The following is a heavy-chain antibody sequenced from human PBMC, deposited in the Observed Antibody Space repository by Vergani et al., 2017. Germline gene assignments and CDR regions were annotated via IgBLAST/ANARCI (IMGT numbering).Heavy chain of an antibody. CDR3: ARAGLLWFGELAGFDP. V-gene: IGHV1-2*02. Sequence: QVQLVQSGAEVKKPGASVTVSCKASGYTFTGYYMHWVRQAPGQGLEWMGWINPNSGGTNYAQKFQGRVSMTRDTSISTAYMELSRLRSDDTAVYYCARAGLLWFGELAGFDPWGQRTLVTGSS. CDR2: INPNSGGT. CDR1: GYTFTGYY. D-gene: IGHD3-10*01. J-gene: IGHJ5*02.